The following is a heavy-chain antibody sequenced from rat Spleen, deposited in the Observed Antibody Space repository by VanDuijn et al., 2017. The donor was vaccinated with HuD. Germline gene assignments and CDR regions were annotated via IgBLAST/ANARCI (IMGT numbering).Heavy chain of an antibody. J-gene: IGHJ2*01. D-gene: IGHD1-7*01. CDR1: GFTFSDYY. CDR3: ATSYRG. CDR2: ISYDGSST. Sequence: EVQLVESGGSLVQPGRSLKLSCAASGFTFSDYYMAWVRQAPTKGLEWVATISYDGSSTYYRDSVKGRFTISRDNAKSTLYLQMDSLRSEDTATYYCATSYRGWGQGVMVTVSS. V-gene: IGHV5-29*01.